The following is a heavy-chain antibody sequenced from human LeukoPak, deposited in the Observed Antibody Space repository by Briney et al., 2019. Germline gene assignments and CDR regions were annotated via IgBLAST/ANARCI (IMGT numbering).Heavy chain of an antibody. V-gene: IGHV4-59*08. CDR3: ARQRNYYDSSGYYYVFFDY. D-gene: IGHD3-22*01. J-gene: IGHJ4*02. CDR2: IYYSGST. CDR1: GGSISSYY. Sequence: SETLSLTCTVSGGSISSYYWSWIRQPPGKGLEWIGYIYYSGSTNYNPSLKSRVTISVGTSKNQFSLKLSSVTAADTAVYYCARQRNYYDSSGYYYVFFDYWGQGTLVTVSS.